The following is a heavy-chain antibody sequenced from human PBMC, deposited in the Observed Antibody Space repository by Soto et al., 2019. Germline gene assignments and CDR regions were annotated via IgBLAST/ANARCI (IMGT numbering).Heavy chain of an antibody. CDR1: GFTFSNYA. CDR2: ISGSGSVT. V-gene: IGHV3-23*01. Sequence: EVQLLESGGGLIQPGGSLRLSCAASGFTFSNYAMSWVRLAPGKGLEWVSAISGSGSVTFYADSVKGRFTFSRDNSKYTLFLQMNSLRAEDTAVYYCAKAYRTSSRGFDYWGQGTLVTVSS. J-gene: IGHJ4*02. D-gene: IGHD6-6*01. CDR3: AKAYRTSSRGFDY.